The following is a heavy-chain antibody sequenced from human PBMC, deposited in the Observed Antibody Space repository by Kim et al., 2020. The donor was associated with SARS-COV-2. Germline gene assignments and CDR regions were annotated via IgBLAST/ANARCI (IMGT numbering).Heavy chain of an antibody. CDR3: ARHLRGSGNYYNFYYFDY. Sequence: GGSLRLSCAASGFTFSNYWMTWVRQAPGKGLEWVANIKQDGSEKYCVDSVKGRFTISRDNAKNSLYLQMNSLRAEDTAVYYCARHLRGSGNYYNFYYFDYWGQGTLVTVSS. CDR2: IKQDGSEK. J-gene: IGHJ4*02. CDR1: GFTFSNYW. D-gene: IGHD3-10*01. V-gene: IGHV3-7*03.